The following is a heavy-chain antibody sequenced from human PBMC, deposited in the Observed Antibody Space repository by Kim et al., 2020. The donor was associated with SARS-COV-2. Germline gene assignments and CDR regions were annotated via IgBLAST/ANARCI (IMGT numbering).Heavy chain of an antibody. V-gene: IGHV4-39*01. D-gene: IGHD2-21*02. J-gene: IGHJ4*02. Sequence: SETLSLTCTVSGGSISSSSYYWGWIRQPPGKGLEWIGSIYYSGSTYYNPSLKSRVTISVDTSKNQFSLKLSSVTAADTAVYYCARLGRTSYCGGDCYSGLRWGQGTLVTVSS. CDR2: IYYSGST. CDR1: GGSISSSSYY. CDR3: ARLGRTSYCGGDCYSGLR.